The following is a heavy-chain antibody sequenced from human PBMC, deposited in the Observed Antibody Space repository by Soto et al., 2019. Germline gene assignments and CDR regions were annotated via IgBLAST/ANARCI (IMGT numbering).Heavy chain of an antibody. V-gene: IGHV4-59*08. CDR2: IYYSGST. Sequence: LTLNSTVSGGSISSYYWSWIRQPPGKGLEWIGYIYYSGSTNYNPSLKSRVTISVDTSKNQFSLKLSSVTAVDSAVDYCARRYGPVFDYWGQGTLVTVSS. J-gene: IGHJ4*02. D-gene: IGHD4-17*01. CDR1: GGSISSYY. CDR3: ARRYGPVFDY.